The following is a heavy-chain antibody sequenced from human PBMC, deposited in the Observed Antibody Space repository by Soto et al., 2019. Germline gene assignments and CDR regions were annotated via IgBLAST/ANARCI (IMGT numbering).Heavy chain of an antibody. CDR2: INHSGST. J-gene: IGHJ6*02. CDR3: GRRAILYDYYGIGV. CDR1: GGSFSGYY. V-gene: IGHV4-34*01. Sequence: QVQLQQWGAGLLKPSETLSLTCAVYGGSFSGYYWSWIRQPPGKGLEWIGEINHSGSTNYNPSLKSRVTKAIDPSKNQFYLIPGSVTGADAAVYYCGRRAILYDYYGIGVWGQGTTVTVSS. D-gene: IGHD3-9*01.